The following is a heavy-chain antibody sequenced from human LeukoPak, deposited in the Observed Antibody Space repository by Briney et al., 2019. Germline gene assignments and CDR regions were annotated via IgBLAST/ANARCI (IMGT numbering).Heavy chain of an antibody. D-gene: IGHD3-10*01. V-gene: IGHV4-59*01. Sequence: SETLSLTCTVSGGSISSYYWSWIRQPPGKVLEWIGYMYYSGSTNYNPSLKSRVIISVDTSKNKFSLKLSSVTAADTAVYYCARGVVTMVRGNSYYGMDVWGQGTTVTVSS. CDR1: GGSISSYY. CDR2: MYYSGST. J-gene: IGHJ6*02. CDR3: ARGVVTMVRGNSYYGMDV.